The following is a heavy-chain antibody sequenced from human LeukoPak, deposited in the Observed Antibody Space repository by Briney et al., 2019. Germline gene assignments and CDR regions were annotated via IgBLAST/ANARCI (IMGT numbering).Heavy chain of an antibody. CDR1: GGSISSYY. D-gene: IGHD6-19*01. CDR2: IYYSGST. V-gene: IGHV4-59*01. Sequence: PSETLSLTCTVSGGSISSYYWSWIRQPPGKGLEWIGYIYYSGSTNYNPSLKSRVTISVDTSKNQFSLKLSSVTAADTAVYYCAXXYSSGWYEFPRFDYWGQGTLVTVSS. CDR3: AXXYSSGWYEFPRFDY. J-gene: IGHJ4*02.